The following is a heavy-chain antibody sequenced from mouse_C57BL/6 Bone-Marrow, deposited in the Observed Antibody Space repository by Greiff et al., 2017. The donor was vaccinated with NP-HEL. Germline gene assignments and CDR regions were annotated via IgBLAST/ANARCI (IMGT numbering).Heavy chain of an antibody. D-gene: IGHD2-4*01. CDR3: AKNWGYDYSYYFDY. V-gene: IGHV2-5*01. CDR2: IWRGGST. Sequence: VKLQESGPGLVQPSQSLSITCTVSGFSLTSYGVHWVRQSPGKGLEWLGVIWRGGSTDYNAAFMSRLSITKDNSKSQVFFKMNSLQADDTAIYYCAKNWGYDYSYYFDYWGQGTTLTVSS. CDR1: GFSLTSYG. J-gene: IGHJ2*01.